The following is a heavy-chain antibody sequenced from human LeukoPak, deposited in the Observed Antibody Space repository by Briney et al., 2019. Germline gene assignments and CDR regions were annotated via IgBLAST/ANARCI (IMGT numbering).Heavy chain of an antibody. V-gene: IGHV5-51*01. CDR1: GYSFTSYW. J-gene: IGHJ5*02. D-gene: IGHD3-10*01. Sequence: GESLKISCKGSGYSFTSYWIGWVRQMPGKGLEWMGIIYPGDSDTRYSPSFQGQVTITADKSISTAHLQWSSLKASDTAMYYCARHGMVRGVINWFDPWGQGTLVTVSS. CDR2: IYPGDSDT. CDR3: ARHGMVRGVINWFDP.